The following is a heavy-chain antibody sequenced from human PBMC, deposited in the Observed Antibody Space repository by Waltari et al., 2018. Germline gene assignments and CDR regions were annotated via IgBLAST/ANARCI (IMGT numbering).Heavy chain of an antibody. CDR3: ARGRGIWGSYRSYYFDY. CDR1: GGSFSGYY. V-gene: IGHV4-34*01. CDR2: INHSGST. J-gene: IGHJ4*02. D-gene: IGHD3-16*02. Sequence: QVQLQQWGAGLLKPSETLSLTCAVYGGSFSGYYWSWIRQPPGKGLEWIGEINHSGSTNYNPALKRRVTQSVGPAKNQFSLKLSSVTAADTAVYYCARGRGIWGSYRSYYFDYWGQGTLVTVSS.